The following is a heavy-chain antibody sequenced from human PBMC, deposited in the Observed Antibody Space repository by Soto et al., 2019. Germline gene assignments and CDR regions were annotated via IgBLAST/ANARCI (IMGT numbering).Heavy chain of an antibody. CDR2: ISYDGSNK. Sequence: GGSLRLSCAASGFTFSSYGMHWVRQAPGKGLEWVAVISYDGSNKYYADSVKGRFTISRDNSKNTLYLQMNSLRAEDTAVYYCAKDPTEYCSSSTYYHYMDVWGKGTTVTVSS. J-gene: IGHJ6*03. CDR1: GFTFSSYG. V-gene: IGHV3-30*18. CDR3: AKDPTEYCSSSTYYHYMDV. D-gene: IGHD6-6*01.